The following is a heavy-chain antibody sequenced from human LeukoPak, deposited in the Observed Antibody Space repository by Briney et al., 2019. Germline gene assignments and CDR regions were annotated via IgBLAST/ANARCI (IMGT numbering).Heavy chain of an antibody. D-gene: IGHD6-6*01. CDR2: ISAYNGNT. J-gene: IGHJ5*02. Sequence: GASVKVSCKASGYTFTTYGISWVRLAPGQGLEWMGWISAYNGNTNYAQQFQGRVTMTTDTSMSTAYMEPRSLRSDDTAVYYCARGLIAVRPGWFDPWGQGSLVTVSS. CDR1: GYTFTTYG. CDR3: ARGLIAVRPGWFDP. V-gene: IGHV1-18*01.